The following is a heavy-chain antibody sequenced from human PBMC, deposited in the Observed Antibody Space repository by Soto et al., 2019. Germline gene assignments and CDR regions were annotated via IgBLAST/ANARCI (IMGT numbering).Heavy chain of an antibody. Sequence: EVQLLESGGVLVQTGCTLRISWVHSGFTVSSSAMTWVRQAPVKELAWVSTLSDGGSTYFAASVKGRFTISRNSSANTLYLQMVSLQADDRAVYYCEKDRGSGGIGPGTPDSWGPATLVSVSS. D-gene: IGHD2-8*02. CDR3: EKDRGSGGIGPGTPDS. J-gene: IGHJ4*02. CDR2: LSDGGST. CDR1: GFTVSSSA. V-gene: IGHV3-23*01.